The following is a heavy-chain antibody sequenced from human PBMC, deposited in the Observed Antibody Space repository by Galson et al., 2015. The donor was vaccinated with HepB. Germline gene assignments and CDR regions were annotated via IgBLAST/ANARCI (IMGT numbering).Heavy chain of an antibody. Sequence: QSGAEVKKPGESLKISCKSSGYSLSTYWIGWVRQMPGKGLEWMGIMYPGNSDTRHSPSFQGQVTISADKSINTAYLQWSSLKASDTAMYYCARLYSGSYYHAFDIWGQGTMVTVSS. CDR1: GYSLSTYW. J-gene: IGHJ3*02. D-gene: IGHD1-26*01. V-gene: IGHV5-51*01. CDR2: MYPGNSDT. CDR3: ARLYSGSYYHAFDI.